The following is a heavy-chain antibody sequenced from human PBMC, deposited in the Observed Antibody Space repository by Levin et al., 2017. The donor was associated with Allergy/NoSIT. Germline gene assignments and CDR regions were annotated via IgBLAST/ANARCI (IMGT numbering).Heavy chain of an antibody. CDR1: GFTFSGDW. CDR2: INPDGSDK. Sequence: GGSLRLSCVASGFTFSGDWMSWVRQAPGKGLECVANINPDGSDKYYVDSVRGRFIISRDNAKNSLSLQMNSLRSEDTAVYYCATINSTINYWGQGTLVTVSS. D-gene: IGHD2-8*01. CDR3: ATINSTINY. J-gene: IGHJ4*02. V-gene: IGHV3-7*01.